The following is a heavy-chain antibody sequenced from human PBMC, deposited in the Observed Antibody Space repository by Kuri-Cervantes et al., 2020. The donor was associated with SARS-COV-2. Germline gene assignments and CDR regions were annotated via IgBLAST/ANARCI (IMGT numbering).Heavy chain of an antibody. J-gene: IGHJ6*03. V-gene: IGHV4-59*11. CDR1: GASISSHY. Sequence: SETLSLTCTVSGASISSHYWSWIRQPPGKGLEWIGYIFYSGTTNYNPSLKSRVTISVDTSKNQFSLRLSSVTAADTAVYYCARGELGAYYYYMDVWGKGTTVTVSS. CDR2: IFYSGTT. CDR3: ARGELGAYYYYMDV. D-gene: IGHD3-16*01.